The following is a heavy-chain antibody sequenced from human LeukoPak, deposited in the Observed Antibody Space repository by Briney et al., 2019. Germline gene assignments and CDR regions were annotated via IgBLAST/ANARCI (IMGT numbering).Heavy chain of an antibody. CDR2: ISSSSSYI. D-gene: IGHD3-3*01. V-gene: IGHV3-21*01. CDR3: ARDSGNDFWSGYYGSPY. J-gene: IGHJ4*02. CDR1: GFTFSSYS. Sequence: GGSLRLSCAASGFTFSSYSMNWVRQAPGKGLEWVSSISSSSSYIYYADSVKGRFTISRDNAKNSLYLQMNSLRAEDTAVYCCARDSGNDFWSGYYGSPYWGQGTLVTVSP.